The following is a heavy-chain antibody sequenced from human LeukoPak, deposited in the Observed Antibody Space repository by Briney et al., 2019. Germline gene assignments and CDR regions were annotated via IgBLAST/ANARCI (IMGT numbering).Heavy chain of an antibody. D-gene: IGHD5-24*01. J-gene: IGHJ4*02. CDR1: GFTFTNSA. Sequence: SVKVSCKASGFTFTNSAMQWVRPARGQRLEWIGWLVVASGKTKYTQNFQERVTITRDMSTSTAYMERSSLRPEDTAVYYCAAAPIEMQQRGFDYWGQGTLVTVS. CDR3: AAAPIEMQQRGFDY. CDR2: LVVASGKT. V-gene: IGHV1-58*02.